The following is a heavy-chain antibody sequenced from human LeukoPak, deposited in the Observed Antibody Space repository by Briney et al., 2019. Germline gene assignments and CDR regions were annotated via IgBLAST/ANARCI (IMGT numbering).Heavy chain of an antibody. V-gene: IGHV3-30*02. Sequence: GGSLRLSCAASGFTFSSYGMHWVRQAPGKGLEWVAFIRYDGSNKYYADSVKGRFTISRDNSKNTLYLQMNSLRAEDTAVYYCAREGGIAAAGTGYWGQGTLVTVSS. CDR1: GFTFSSYG. CDR2: IRYDGSNK. CDR3: AREGGIAAAGTGY. J-gene: IGHJ4*02. D-gene: IGHD6-13*01.